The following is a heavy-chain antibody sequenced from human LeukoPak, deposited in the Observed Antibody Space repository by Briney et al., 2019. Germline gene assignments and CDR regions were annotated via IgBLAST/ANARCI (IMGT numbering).Heavy chain of an antibody. CDR2: IIPIFGTA. Sequence: SVKVSCKASGGTFSSYAIRWVRQAPGQGLEWMGGIIPIFGTANYAQKFQGRVTITADESTSTAYMELSSLRSEDTAVYYCARGRYYDFWSGYPPFDYWGQGTLVTVSS. J-gene: IGHJ4*02. D-gene: IGHD3-3*01. V-gene: IGHV1-69*01. CDR3: ARGRYYDFWSGYPPFDY. CDR1: GGTFSSYA.